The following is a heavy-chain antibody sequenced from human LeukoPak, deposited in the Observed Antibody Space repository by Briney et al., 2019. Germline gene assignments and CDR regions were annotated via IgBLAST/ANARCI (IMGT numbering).Heavy chain of an antibody. CDR2: ISGSGGST. J-gene: IGHJ4*02. D-gene: IGHD3-3*01. V-gene: IGHV3-23*01. CDR1: GFTFTSYA. Sequence: GRSLRLSSAASGFTFTSYAMSWVRQAPGKGLEWVSAISGSGGSTYYADSVKGRFTISRDNSKNTLYLQMNSLRAEDTALYYCAKDAKRNYDFWDRFDYWGQGTLVTVSS. CDR3: AKDAKRNYDFWDRFDY.